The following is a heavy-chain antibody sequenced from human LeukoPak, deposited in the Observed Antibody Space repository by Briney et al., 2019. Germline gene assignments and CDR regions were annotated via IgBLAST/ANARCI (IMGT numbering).Heavy chain of an antibody. CDR1: GFPFSETA. D-gene: IGHD3-22*01. Sequence: GGSLRLSCVASGFPFSETAMTWVRQAPGKGLEWLSVITRGGSPYYADSVEGRFTISRDNARNTVYLQLNSLRNEDTALYYCAKEHLKYANDNRGSFDYWGQGTLVTVSS. CDR3: AKEHLKYANDNRGSFDY. J-gene: IGHJ4*02. V-gene: IGHV3-23*01. CDR2: ITRGGSP.